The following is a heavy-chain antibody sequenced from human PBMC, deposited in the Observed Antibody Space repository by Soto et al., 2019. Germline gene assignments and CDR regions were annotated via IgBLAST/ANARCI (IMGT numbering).Heavy chain of an antibody. CDR1: GASISSGDYF. D-gene: IGHD2-2*02. V-gene: IGHV4-30-4*01. CDR3: AREKGYISGPKNFDY. Sequence: SETLSLTCSVSGASISSGDYFWSWIRQSPGKGLEWIGYIYDSGSSYYNPSLKSRVTMSVDTSKNQFSLKLRSVTAADTAVYYCAREKGYISGPKNFDYWGQGTLVTVSS. CDR2: IYDSGSS. J-gene: IGHJ4*02.